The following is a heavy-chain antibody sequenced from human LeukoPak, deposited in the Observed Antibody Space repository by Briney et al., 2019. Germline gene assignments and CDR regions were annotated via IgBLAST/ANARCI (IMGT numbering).Heavy chain of an antibody. D-gene: IGHD3-9*01. Sequence: PGGSLRLSCTASGFTFSNYWMSWVRQTPEKGLEWVANIKQDGSEEVYVDSVKGRFTISRDNAQRSLYLQMNSLKTEDTAVYYCTRHYDILTGYYGGAFDIWGQGTMVTVSS. CDR3: TRHYDILTGYYGGAFDI. CDR1: GFTFSNYW. V-gene: IGHV3-7*05. J-gene: IGHJ3*02. CDR2: IKQDGSEE.